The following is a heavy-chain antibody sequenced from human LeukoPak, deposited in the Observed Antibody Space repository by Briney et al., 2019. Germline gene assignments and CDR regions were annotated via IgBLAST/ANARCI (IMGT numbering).Heavy chain of an antibody. V-gene: IGHV3-23*01. J-gene: IGHJ4*02. CDR1: GFTFSSYA. Sequence: GGSLRLSCAASGFTFSSYAMSWVRQAPGKGLEWVSAISGSGGSTYYADSVKGRFTISRDNSKNTLYLQMNSLRAEDTAVYYCYGSGSYYTASTTFDYWGQGTLVTVSS. CDR3: YGSGSYYTASTTFDY. CDR2: ISGSGGST. D-gene: IGHD3-10*01.